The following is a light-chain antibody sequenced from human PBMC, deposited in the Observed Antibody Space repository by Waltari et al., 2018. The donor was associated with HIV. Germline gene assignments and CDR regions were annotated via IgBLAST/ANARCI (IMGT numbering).Light chain of an antibody. V-gene: IGLV2-14*01. CDR2: DVS. CDR1: SSDIGSYNR. J-gene: IGLJ2*01. CDR3: SSYTTSSTF. Sequence: QSALTQPASVSGSPGQSITISSTGTSSDIGSYNRVSWYQQHPGKAPKLMIYDVSNRPSGVSDRFSGSKSGNTASLTISGLQAEDDAHYYCSSYTTSSTFFGGGTKLTVL.